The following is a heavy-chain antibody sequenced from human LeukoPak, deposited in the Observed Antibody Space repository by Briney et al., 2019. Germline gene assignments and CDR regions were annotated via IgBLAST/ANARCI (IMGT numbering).Heavy chain of an antibody. CDR3: ARADIVATILFDY. CDR2: IYHSGST. V-gene: IGHV4-38-2*02. D-gene: IGHD5-12*01. Sequence: TLGTPSPTRPVSGFFLNSGFYLGWVRPPPRKGVGWIGSIYHSGSTYYNPSLKSRVTISVDTSKNQFSLKLSSVTAADTAVYYCARADIVATILFDYWGQGTLVTVSS. J-gene: IGHJ4*02. CDR1: GFFLNSGFY.